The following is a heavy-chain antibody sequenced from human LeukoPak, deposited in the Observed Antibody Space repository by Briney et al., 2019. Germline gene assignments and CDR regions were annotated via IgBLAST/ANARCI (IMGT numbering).Heavy chain of an antibody. D-gene: IGHD6-13*01. J-gene: IGHJ3*02. Sequence: ASVKVSCKASGYTFTSYYIHWVRQAPGQGLEWMGIIYPGGGSTSYAQKFQGRVTMTTDTSTSTAYMELRSLRSDDTAVYYCARDNLWGICKGAFDIWGQGTMVTVSS. CDR2: IYPGGGST. V-gene: IGHV1-46*01. CDR3: ARDNLWGICKGAFDI. CDR1: GYTFTSYY.